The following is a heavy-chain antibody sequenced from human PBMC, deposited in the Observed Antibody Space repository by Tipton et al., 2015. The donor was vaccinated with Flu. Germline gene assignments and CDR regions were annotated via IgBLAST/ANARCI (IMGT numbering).Heavy chain of an antibody. CDR3: ARGIGPPTAPRLWWYFDL. V-gene: IGHV3-48*03. J-gene: IGHJ2*01. D-gene: IGHD4-17*01. CDR1: GFTFSRSD. CDR2: ISTSGSTI. Sequence: SLRLSCAASGFTFSRSDVTWVRQAPGRGLEWVSYISTSGSTIYYADSVKGRFTLSRDNAKNSLYLQMNSLRAEDTALYYCARGIGPPTAPRLWWYFDLWGRGTLVTVSS.